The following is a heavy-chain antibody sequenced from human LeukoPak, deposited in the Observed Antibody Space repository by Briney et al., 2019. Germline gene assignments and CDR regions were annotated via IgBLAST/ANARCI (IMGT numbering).Heavy chain of an antibody. D-gene: IGHD6-19*01. CDR2: VNTSGDGT. CDR1: GFSFSSYA. J-gene: IGHJ4*02. Sequence: GGSLRLSCAASGFSFSSYAMGWVRQAPGKGLEWVSAVNTSGDGTSYADSVKGRFTISRDNSKNTLYLQMNSLRAEDTAIYSCARRQYTSGWFGSLDYWGQGILVTVSS. CDR3: ARRQYTSGWFGSLDY. V-gene: IGHV3-23*01.